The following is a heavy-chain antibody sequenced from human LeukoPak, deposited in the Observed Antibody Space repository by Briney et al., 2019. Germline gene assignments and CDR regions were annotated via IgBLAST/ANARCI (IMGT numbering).Heavy chain of an antibody. Sequence: SETLSLTCTVSGGSISSSSYYWGWIRQHPGKGLEWIGYIYYSGSTYYNPSLKSRVTISVDTSKNQFSLKLSSVTAADTAVYYCARWTKSPYYYYGMDVWGQGTTVTVSS. D-gene: IGHD3/OR15-3a*01. CDR3: ARWTKSPYYYYGMDV. V-gene: IGHV4-31*03. CDR1: GGSISSSSYY. CDR2: IYYSGST. J-gene: IGHJ6*02.